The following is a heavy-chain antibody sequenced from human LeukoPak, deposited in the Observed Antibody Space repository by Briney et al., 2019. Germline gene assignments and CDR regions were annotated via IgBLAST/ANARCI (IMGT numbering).Heavy chain of an antibody. V-gene: IGHV4-59*01. J-gene: IGHJ4*02. D-gene: IGHD6-13*01. CDR2: IFYSGST. CDR3: ARVKGYSSSWYRTQQYYFDY. Sequence: PSETLSLTCTVSGGSISGYHWSWNRQPPGKGPEWIGNIFYSGSTNYNPSLKSRVTISVDTSKNQFSLKLSSVTAADTAVYYCARVKGYSSSWYRTQQYYFDYWGQGTLVTVSS. CDR1: GGSISGYH.